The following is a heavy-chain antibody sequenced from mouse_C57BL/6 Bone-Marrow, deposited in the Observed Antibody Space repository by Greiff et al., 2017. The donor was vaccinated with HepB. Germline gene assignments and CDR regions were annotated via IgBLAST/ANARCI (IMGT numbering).Heavy chain of an antibody. CDR1: GYTFTSYW. D-gene: IGHD1-1*01. V-gene: IGHV1-64*01. Sequence: QVQLQQPGAELVKPGASVKLSCKASGYTFTSYWMHWVKQRPGQGLEWIGMIDPNSGSTNYNEKFKSKATLTVDKSSSTAYMQLSSLTSEDSAVYYCARTKVITTVVDYWGQGTTLTVSS. CDR2: IDPNSGST. CDR3: ARTKVITTVVDY. J-gene: IGHJ2*01.